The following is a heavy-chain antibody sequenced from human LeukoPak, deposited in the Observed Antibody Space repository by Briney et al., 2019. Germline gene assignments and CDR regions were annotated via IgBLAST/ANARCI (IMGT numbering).Heavy chain of an antibody. J-gene: IGHJ6*03. CDR1: GFTFSSYW. CDR2: INSDGSST. V-gene: IGHV3-74*01. CDR3: ARVGILTGYHYYYYYYYMDV. D-gene: IGHD3-9*01. Sequence: GGSLRLSCAASGFTFSSYWMHWVRQAPGKWLVWVSRINSDGSSTSYADSVKGRFTISRDNAKNTLYLQMNSLRAEDSAVYYCARVGILTGYHYYYYYYYMDVWGKGTTVTISS.